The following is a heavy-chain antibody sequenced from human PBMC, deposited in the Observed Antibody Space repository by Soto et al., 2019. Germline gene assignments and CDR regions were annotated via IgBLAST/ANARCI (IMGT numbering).Heavy chain of an antibody. V-gene: IGHV3-33*01. CDR2: IWYDGSKK. J-gene: IGHJ4*02. CDR1: GFTFSSYG. D-gene: IGHD2-21*02. Sequence: VQLVESGGGVVQPGRSLRLSCAASGFTFSSYGMHWVRQAPGKGLEWVAVIWYDGSKKYYADSVKGRFTISRDNSKNTLYLQINSLRSEDTAVYYCARDLGAYCGGDCYPFDYWGQGTLVTVSS. CDR3: ARDLGAYCGGDCYPFDY.